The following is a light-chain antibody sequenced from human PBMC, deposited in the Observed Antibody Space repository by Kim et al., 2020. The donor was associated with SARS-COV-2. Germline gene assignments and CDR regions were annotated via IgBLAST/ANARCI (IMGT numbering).Light chain of an antibody. CDR3: QQYINWPRT. Sequence: EIVMTQSPATLSVSPGERATLSCRASESVNSSLAWYQQKPGQAPWLLIYAASIRATGIPASFSGSGSGTEFTLTISSLQSEDFAIYYCQQYINWPRTFGQGTKLEI. CDR2: AAS. V-gene: IGKV3-15*01. CDR1: ESVNSS. J-gene: IGKJ1*01.